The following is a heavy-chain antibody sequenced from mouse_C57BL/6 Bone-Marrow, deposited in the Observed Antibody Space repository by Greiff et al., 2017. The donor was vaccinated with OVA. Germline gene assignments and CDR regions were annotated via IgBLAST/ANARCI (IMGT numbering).Heavy chain of an antibody. CDR2: IDPSDSYT. Sequence: VQLQQPGAELVKPGASVKLSCKASGYTFTSYWMQWVKQRPGQGLEWIGEIDPSDSYTNYNQKFKGKATLTVDTSSSTAYMQLSSLTSEDSAVYYCAREGTYYGSSLDYWVQGTTLTVSS. CDR1: GYTFTSYW. V-gene: IGHV1-50*01. J-gene: IGHJ2*01. CDR3: AREGTYYGSSLDY. D-gene: IGHD1-1*01.